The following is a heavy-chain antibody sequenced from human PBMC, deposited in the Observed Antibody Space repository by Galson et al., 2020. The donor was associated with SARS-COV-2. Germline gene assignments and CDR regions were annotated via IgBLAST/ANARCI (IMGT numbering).Heavy chain of an antibody. Sequence: SETLSPTCAVYGGSFSGYYWSWIRQPPGKGLEWIGEINHSGSTNYNPSLKSRVTISVDTSKNQFSLKLSSVTAADTAVYYCARGPDGGRGFDCWGQGTLVTVSS. CDR2: INHSGST. D-gene: IGHD2-15*01. CDR3: ARGPDGGRGFDC. J-gene: IGHJ4*02. V-gene: IGHV4-34*01. CDR1: GGSFSGYY.